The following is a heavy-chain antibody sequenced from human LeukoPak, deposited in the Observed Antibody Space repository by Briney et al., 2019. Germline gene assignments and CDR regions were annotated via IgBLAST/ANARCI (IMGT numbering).Heavy chain of an antibody. CDR3: TTEVGPTEFDY. Sequence: PGRSLRLSSAPSGFTISNAWMSRVRQAPRKRPECPGRIKSKTDGGTTDYAAPVKGKITISRDQTKNTQQQQINSQKTKHTPVYYCTTEVGPTEFDYWGQGTLVTVSS. CDR1: GFTISNAW. V-gene: IGHV3-15*01. CDR2: IKSKTDGGTT. D-gene: IGHD1-26*01. J-gene: IGHJ4*02.